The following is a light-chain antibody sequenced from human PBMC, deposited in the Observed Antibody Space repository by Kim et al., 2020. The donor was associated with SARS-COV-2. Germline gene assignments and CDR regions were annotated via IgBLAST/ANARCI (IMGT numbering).Light chain of an antibody. Sequence: SVDQGQTASITCSGDKLGDKYACWYQQKPGQSPVLVIYQDSKRTSGIPERFSGSNSGNTATLTISGTQAMGEADYYCQAWDSSTGVFGGGTKLTVL. CDR1: KLGDKY. V-gene: IGLV3-1*01. CDR2: QDS. CDR3: QAWDSSTGV. J-gene: IGLJ2*01.